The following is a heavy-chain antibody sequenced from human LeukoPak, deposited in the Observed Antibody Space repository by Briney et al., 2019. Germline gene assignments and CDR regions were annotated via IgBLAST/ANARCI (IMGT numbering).Heavy chain of an antibody. CDR2: INHRGST. V-gene: IGHV4-38-2*02. D-gene: IGHD3-22*01. J-gene: IGHJ4*01. CDR1: GYSISTDYY. CDR3: ARVGDTSGYYQHFDY. Sequence: PSETLSLTCNVSGYSISTDYYWGWIRQAPGKGLEWIGIINHRGSTNYNPSLKSRVTISPDTSKNQFSLKLSSVTAADTAVYYCARVGDTSGYYQHFDYWGQGTLVTVSS.